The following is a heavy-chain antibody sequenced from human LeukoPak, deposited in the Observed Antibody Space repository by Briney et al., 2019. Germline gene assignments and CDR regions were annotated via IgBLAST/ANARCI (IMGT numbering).Heavy chain of an antibody. CDR2: IWYDGSNK. D-gene: IGHD3-3*01. Sequence: PGRSLRLSCAASGFTFSSYGMHWVRQAPGKGLEWVAVIWYDGSNKYYADSVKGRFTISSDNSKNTPYLQMNSLRAEDTAVYYCAKGGLRPRNYDFWSGYYGGEDYFDYWGQGTLVTVSS. V-gene: IGHV3-33*06. CDR3: AKGGLRPRNYDFWSGYYGGEDYFDY. CDR1: GFTFSSYG. J-gene: IGHJ4*02.